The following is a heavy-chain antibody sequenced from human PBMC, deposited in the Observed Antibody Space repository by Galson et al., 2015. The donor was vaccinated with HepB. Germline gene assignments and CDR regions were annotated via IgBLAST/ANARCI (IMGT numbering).Heavy chain of an antibody. CDR2: ISSSSSTI. J-gene: IGHJ5*02. CDR3: ARTYYDYVWGSYPLGWFDP. CDR1: GFTFSSYS. Sequence: SLRLSCAASGFTFSSYSMNWVRQAPGKGLEWVSYISSSSSTIYYADSVKGRFTISRDNAKNSLYLQMNSLRDEDTAVYYCARTYYDYVWGSYPLGWFDPWGQGTLVTVSS. D-gene: IGHD3-16*02. V-gene: IGHV3-48*02.